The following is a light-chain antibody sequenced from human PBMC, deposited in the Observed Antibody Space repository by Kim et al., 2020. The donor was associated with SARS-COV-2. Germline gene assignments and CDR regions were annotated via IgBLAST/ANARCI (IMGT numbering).Light chain of an antibody. J-gene: IGKJ2*01. V-gene: IGKV1-5*01. CDR3: QHSSTAPYT. CDR2: NAS. CDR1: ESINGW. Sequence: DIQMTQSPSSLSASVGDRVTITCRASESINGWFDWYQQQPGKAPKLLIYNASILEIGVPSRFSGCGSGTEFTFTISSLQPEDTGTYYCQHSSTAPYTFGQGTKLEI.